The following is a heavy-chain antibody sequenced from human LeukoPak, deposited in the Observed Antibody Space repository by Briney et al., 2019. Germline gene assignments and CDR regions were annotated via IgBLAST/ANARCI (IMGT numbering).Heavy chain of an antibody. V-gene: IGHV1-2*02. D-gene: IGHD3-10*01. J-gene: IGHJ3*02. CDR3: ARTSGSGSYSFAFDI. CDR1: GYTFTSYY. Sequence: ASVKVSCKASGYTFTSYYLHWVRQAPGQGLEWMGWINPNSGGTNYAQNFQDRVTMTRDTSISTAYMELSRLRSDHTAVYYCARTSGSGSYSFAFDIWGQGTMVTVSS. CDR2: INPNSGGT.